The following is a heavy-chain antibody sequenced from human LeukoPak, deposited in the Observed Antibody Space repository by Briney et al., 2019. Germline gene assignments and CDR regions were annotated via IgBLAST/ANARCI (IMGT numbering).Heavy chain of an antibody. D-gene: IGHD3-22*01. CDR2: INHSGST. CDR3: ARGCRTYYYDSSGYYYDYYYYMDV. J-gene: IGHJ6*03. V-gene: IGHV4-34*01. CDR1: GGSFSGYY. Sequence: SEALSLTCAVHGGSFSGYYWSWIRQPPGKGLEWIGEINHSGSTNYNPSLKSRVTISVDTSKNQFSLKLSSVTAADTAVYYCARGCRTYYYDSSGYYYDYYYYMDVWGKGTTVTVSS.